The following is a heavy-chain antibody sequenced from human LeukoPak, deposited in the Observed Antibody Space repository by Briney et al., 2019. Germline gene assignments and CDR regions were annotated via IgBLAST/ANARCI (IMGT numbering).Heavy chain of an antibody. V-gene: IGHV1-69*13. Sequence: SVKVSCKASGGTFSRYAISWVRQAPGQGLEWMGGIIPIFGTANYAQKFQGRVTITADESTSTAYMELSSLRSEDTAVYYCARDIGYCSGGSCYSDYWGQGTLVTVSS. CDR2: IIPIFGTA. CDR1: GGTFSRYA. J-gene: IGHJ4*02. D-gene: IGHD2-15*01. CDR3: ARDIGYCSGGSCYSDY.